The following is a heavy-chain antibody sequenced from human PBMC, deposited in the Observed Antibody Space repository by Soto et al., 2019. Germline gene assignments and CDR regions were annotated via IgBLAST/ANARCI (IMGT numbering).Heavy chain of an antibody. D-gene: IGHD3-10*01. J-gene: IGHJ6*02. Sequence: EVQLLESGGGLVQPGGSLRLSCAASGFTFTNYAMSWVRQAPGKGLEWVSTISASGGSTYHADSVKGRFTISRDNSKNTLSMQMNSRRDEDTAAYDCAKDMRGSGSYYSYGMDVWGQGTTVTVS. CDR3: AKDMRGSGSYYSYGMDV. CDR2: ISASGGST. V-gene: IGHV3-23*01. CDR1: GFTFTNYA.